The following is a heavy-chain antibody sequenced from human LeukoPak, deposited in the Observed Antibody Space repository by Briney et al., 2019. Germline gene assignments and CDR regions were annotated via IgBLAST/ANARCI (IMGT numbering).Heavy chain of an antibody. CDR1: GLTFSSYA. V-gene: IGHV3-23*01. CDR3: AKNGVYGDYGPFDY. Sequence: SGGSLRLSCAASGLTFSSYAMSWVRQAPGKGLEWVSGISGSGGSIYYADSVKGRFTISRDNSKNTLYVQMNSLRAEDTALYYCAKNGVYGDYGPFDYWGQGTLVTVSS. D-gene: IGHD4-17*01. CDR2: ISGSGGSI. J-gene: IGHJ4*02.